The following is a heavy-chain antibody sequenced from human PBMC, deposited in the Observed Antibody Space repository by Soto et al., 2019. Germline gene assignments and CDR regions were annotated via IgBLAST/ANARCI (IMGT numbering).Heavy chain of an antibody. J-gene: IGHJ4*02. D-gene: IGHD3-16*02. CDR3: ATYNYRTKYFHY. CDR1: GFTFSTYW. V-gene: IGHV3-74*01. CDR2: INSDGSST. Sequence: GGSLRLSCAASGFTFSTYWMHWVRQAPGKGLVWVSRINSDGSSTTYADSVKGRFTISRDNAKNTLYLQMNSLRAEDTAVYYCATYNYRTKYFHYWGQGTLVTVSS.